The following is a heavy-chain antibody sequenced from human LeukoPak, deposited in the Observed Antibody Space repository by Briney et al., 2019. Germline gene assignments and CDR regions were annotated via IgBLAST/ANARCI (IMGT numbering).Heavy chain of an antibody. V-gene: IGHV3-23*01. CDR1: GFTFSSYA. D-gene: IGHD5-12*01. CDR3: AKTVMGTWLHNWFDP. Sequence: GGSLRLSCAASGFTFSSYAMSWVRQAPGKGLEWVSAISGSGGSTYYADSVKGRFTISRDNSKNTLYLQMNSLRAEDTAVYYCAKTVMGTWLHNWFDPWGQGTLVTASS. CDR2: ISGSGGST. J-gene: IGHJ5*02.